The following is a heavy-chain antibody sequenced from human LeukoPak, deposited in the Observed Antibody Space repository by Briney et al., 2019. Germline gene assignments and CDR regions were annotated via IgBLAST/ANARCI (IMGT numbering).Heavy chain of an antibody. CDR1: GFSSSNAW. J-gene: IGHJ4*02. V-gene: IGHV3-15*01. D-gene: IGHD6-13*01. CDR2: IKSKTDGGTT. Sequence: PGGSLRLSCAASGFSSSNAWMCWVRQAPGKGLEWVGRIKSKTDGGTTDYAAPVKGRFTISRDDSKNTLYLQMNSLKTEDTAVYYCTTAIAAAGYYFDYWGQGTLVTVSS. CDR3: TTAIAAAGYYFDY.